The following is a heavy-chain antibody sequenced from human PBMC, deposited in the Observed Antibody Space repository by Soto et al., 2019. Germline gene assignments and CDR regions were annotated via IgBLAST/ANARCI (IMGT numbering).Heavy chain of an antibody. D-gene: IGHD3-9*01. CDR2: ISYDGSNK. V-gene: IGHV3-30*18. J-gene: IGHJ6*02. CDR1: GFTFSSYG. CDR3: AKDREYFGYYYYGMDV. Sequence: PGGSLRLSCAASGFTFSSYGMHWVRQAPGKGLEWVAVISYDGSNKYYADSVKGRFTISRDNSKNTLYLQMNSLRAEDTAVYYCAKDREYFGYYYYGMDVWGQGTTVTVSS.